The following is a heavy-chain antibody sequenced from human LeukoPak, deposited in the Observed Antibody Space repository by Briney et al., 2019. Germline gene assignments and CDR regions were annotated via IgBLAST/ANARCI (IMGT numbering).Heavy chain of an antibody. CDR2: IGGSDGRT. CDR3: AKDSSSYDWGYMDV. J-gene: IGHJ6*03. V-gene: IGHV3-23*01. CDR1: GFTFDDYG. Sequence: GGSLRLSCEASGFTFDDYGMSWVRQPPGKGLEWVSLIGGSDGRTRYADSVKGRFTISRDNSKNTLYLEMNSLRAEDTAVYYCAKDSSSYDWGYMDVWGKGTTVTISS. D-gene: IGHD3-22*01.